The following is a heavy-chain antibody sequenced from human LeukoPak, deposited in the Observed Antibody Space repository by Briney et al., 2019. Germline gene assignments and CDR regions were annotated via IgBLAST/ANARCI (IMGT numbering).Heavy chain of an antibody. CDR2: ISYDGSNK. Sequence: QAGGSLRLSCAASGFTFSSYAMHWVRQAPGKGLEWVAVISYDGSNKYYADSVKGRFTISRDNSKNTLYLQMNSLRAEDTAVYYCARAPGYSILPYGMDVWGQGTTVTVSS. CDR3: ARAPGYSILPYGMDV. V-gene: IGHV3-30-3*01. J-gene: IGHJ6*02. CDR1: GFTFSSYA. D-gene: IGHD6-13*01.